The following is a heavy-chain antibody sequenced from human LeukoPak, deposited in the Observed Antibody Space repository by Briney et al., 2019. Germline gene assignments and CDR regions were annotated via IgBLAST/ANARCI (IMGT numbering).Heavy chain of an antibody. Sequence: GGSLRLSCAASGFTFSDYAMNWARQAPGKGLEWVTRISYDGSNRHYADSVKGRFAISRDNSKSVLYLQMNSLRAEDSAVYYCTRGRWELLWGDAWGQGTLVTVSS. J-gene: IGHJ5*02. CDR2: ISYDGSNR. CDR3: TRGRWELLWGDA. D-gene: IGHD1-26*01. CDR1: GFTFSDYA. V-gene: IGHV3-30*03.